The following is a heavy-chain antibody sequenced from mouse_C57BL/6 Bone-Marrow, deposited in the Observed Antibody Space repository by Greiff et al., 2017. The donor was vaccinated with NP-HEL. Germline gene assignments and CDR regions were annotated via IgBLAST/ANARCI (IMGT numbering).Heavy chain of an antibody. J-gene: IGHJ2*01. D-gene: IGHD2-3*01. CDR3: ARECDGYPYYFDY. CDR1: GFTFSSYA. Sequence: EVMLVESGGGLVKPGGSLKLSCAASGFTFSSYAMSWVRQTPEKRLEWVATISDGGSYTYYPDNVKGRFTISRDNAKNNLYLQMSHLKSEDTAMYYCARECDGYPYYFDYWGQGTTLTVSS. CDR2: ISDGGSYT. V-gene: IGHV5-4*01.